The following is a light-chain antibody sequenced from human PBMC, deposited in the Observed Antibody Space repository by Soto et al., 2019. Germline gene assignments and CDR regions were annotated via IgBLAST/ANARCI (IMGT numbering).Light chain of an antibody. V-gene: IGLV2-23*01. Sequence: QSVLTQPASVSGSPGQSITISCAGTSSDFGSYDRVSWCQQHPGKAPKLIIYEGSNRPSGISNRYSGSKSGNTASLTISGLQAEDEADYYCFSYAGGVTSVFGAGTRSPS. CDR2: EGS. J-gene: IGLJ1*01. CDR1: SSDFGSYDR. CDR3: FSYAGGVTSV.